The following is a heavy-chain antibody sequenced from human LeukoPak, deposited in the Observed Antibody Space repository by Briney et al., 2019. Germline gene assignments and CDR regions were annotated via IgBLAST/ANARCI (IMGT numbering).Heavy chain of an antibody. J-gene: IGHJ6*02. CDR1: GYTFTDYY. Sequence: ASVKVSCKASGYTFTDYYMHWVRQAPGQGLERMGIINPSGGSTSYAQKFQGRVTMTRDTSTSTVYMELSSLRSEDTAVYYCARDLAYGSGSYYTPGYYYYGMDVWGQGTTVTVSS. CDR3: ARDLAYGSGSYYTPGYYYYGMDV. V-gene: IGHV1-46*01. D-gene: IGHD3-10*01. CDR2: INPSGGST.